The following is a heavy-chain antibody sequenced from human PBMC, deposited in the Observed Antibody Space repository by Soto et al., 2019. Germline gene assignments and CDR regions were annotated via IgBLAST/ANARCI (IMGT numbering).Heavy chain of an antibody. Sequence: GGSLRLSCAASGFTFGTYAMSWVRQAPGKGLEWVSSISGSGDSTYYADSVKGRFTISRDNSKNTLYLQMNSLRAEDTALYYCAKDRSVDTRDWFDPWGQGTLVTVSS. V-gene: IGHV3-23*01. D-gene: IGHD5-18*01. J-gene: IGHJ5*02. CDR1: GFTFGTYA. CDR2: ISGSGDST. CDR3: AKDRSVDTRDWFDP.